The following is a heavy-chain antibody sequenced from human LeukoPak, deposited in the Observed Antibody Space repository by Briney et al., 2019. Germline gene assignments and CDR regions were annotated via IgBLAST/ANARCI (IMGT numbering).Heavy chain of an antibody. CDR3: ARDRRYCSSTSCYPYSYYGMDV. CDR2: ISSSSTHI. Sequence: GGSLRLSCAASGFAFRGHGMHWVRQAPGKGLEWVSSISSSSTHIYYADSVKGRFTISRDNAKNSLYLQMNSLRVEDTAVYYCARDRRYCSSTSCYPYSYYGMDVWGQGTTVTVSS. J-gene: IGHJ6*02. V-gene: IGHV3-21*01. D-gene: IGHD2-2*01. CDR1: GFAFRGHG.